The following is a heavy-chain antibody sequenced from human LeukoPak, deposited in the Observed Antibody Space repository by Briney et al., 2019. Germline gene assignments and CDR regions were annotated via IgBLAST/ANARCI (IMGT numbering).Heavy chain of an antibody. Sequence: NPGGSLRLSCAASGFTLSSYSMNWVRQAPGKGLEWVSFISSSGSYTMSAASVKGRFTISRDNAKNSLFLQMNSLRADDTAVYYCASSGSYYFQHWGQGTLVTVSS. V-gene: IGHV3-21*04. J-gene: IGHJ1*01. CDR2: ISSSGSYT. D-gene: IGHD1-26*01. CDR1: GFTLSSYS. CDR3: ASSGSYYFQH.